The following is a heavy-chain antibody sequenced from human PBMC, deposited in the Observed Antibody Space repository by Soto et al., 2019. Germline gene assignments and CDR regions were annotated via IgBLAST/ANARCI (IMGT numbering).Heavy chain of an antibody. J-gene: IGHJ3*01. Sequence: QVQLQESGPGLVKPSETLSLTCTVSGGSISSYYWSWLRQPPGKGLEWIGYIFYSGSTNYNPSLKSRVTLSVDTSPSYFSLELSSVTAAHTAVYYCARFYGLDAFEFWGQGTTVTVSS. CDR1: GGSISSYY. CDR3: ARFYGLDAFEF. V-gene: IGHV4-59*08. D-gene: IGHD4-17*01. CDR2: IFYSGST.